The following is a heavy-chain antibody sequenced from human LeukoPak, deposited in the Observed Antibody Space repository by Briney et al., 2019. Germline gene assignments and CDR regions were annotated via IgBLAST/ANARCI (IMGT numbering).Heavy chain of an antibody. D-gene: IGHD1-7*01. Sequence: SETLSLTCTVPGGSVSSGSYYWRWIRQPPGKGLEWIGYIYYSGSTNYNPSLKSRVTISVDTSKNQFSLKLRSVTAADTSVYYCARVPGGGTAANWGQGTMVTVSS. CDR1: GGSVSSGSYY. V-gene: IGHV4-61*01. CDR3: ARVPGGGTAAN. J-gene: IGHJ3*01. CDR2: IYYSGST.